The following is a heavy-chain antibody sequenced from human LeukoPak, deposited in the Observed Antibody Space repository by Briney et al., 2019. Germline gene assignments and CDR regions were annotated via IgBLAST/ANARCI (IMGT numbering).Heavy chain of an antibody. CDR2: ISYDGINK. CDR3: VKSYGSSHYYYYGLDV. V-gene: IGHV3-30*18. D-gene: IGHD3-10*01. J-gene: IGHJ6*02. Sequence: GGSRRLACAASGFTFSDYGMHWVRQAPGKGLEWVAVISYDGINKYSADSVKGRFTVSRDNSKNTLSLQMNSLRPEDTAMYYCVKSYGSSHYYYYGLDVWGQGTTVTVSS. CDR1: GFTFSDYG.